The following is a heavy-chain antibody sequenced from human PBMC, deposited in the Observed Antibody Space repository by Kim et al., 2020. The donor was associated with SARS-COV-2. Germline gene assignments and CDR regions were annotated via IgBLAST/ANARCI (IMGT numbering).Heavy chain of an antibody. CDR3: ARVDSGYGRYPLLYYYGMDV. Sequence: SVKVSCKASGGTFSSYAISWVRQAPGQGLEWMGGIIPIFGTANYAQKFQGRVTITADESTSTAYMELSSLRSEDTAVYYCARVDSGYGRYPLLYYYGMDVWGQGTTVTVSS. CDR2: IIPIFGTA. J-gene: IGHJ6*02. D-gene: IGHD5-12*01. CDR1: GGTFSSYA. V-gene: IGHV1-69*13.